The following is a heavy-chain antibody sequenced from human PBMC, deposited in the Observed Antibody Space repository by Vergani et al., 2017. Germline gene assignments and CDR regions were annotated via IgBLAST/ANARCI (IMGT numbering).Heavy chain of an antibody. CDR1: GYSISSGSY. CDR3: ARQFWVSQGVGAFET. Sequence: QVQLQESGPGLVKPSETLSLTCAVSGYSISSGSYWAWIRQPPGKGLEWIGSIFHSGTTHYNPSIESLVTISVDTSRNQFSLRLTTLTAADTAVYYCARQFWVSQGVGAFETWGRGTEVSVSS. D-gene: IGHD3-16*01. V-gene: IGHV4-38-2*01. J-gene: IGHJ3*02. CDR2: IFHSGTT.